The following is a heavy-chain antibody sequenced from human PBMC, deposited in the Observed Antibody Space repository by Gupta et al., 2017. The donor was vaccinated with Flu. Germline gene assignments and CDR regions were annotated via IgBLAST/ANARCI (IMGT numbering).Heavy chain of an antibody. CDR3: AKDRIMDIVATTDKPPLYFDY. CDR2: ISGSGGST. D-gene: IGHD5-12*01. Sequence: EVQLLESGGGLVQPGGSLRLSCAASGFTFSSYAMSWVRQAPGKGLEWVSAISGSGGSTYYADSVKGRFTISRDNSKNTLYLQMNSLRAEDTAVYYCAKDRIMDIVATTDKPPLYFDYWGQGTLVTVSS. J-gene: IGHJ4*02. CDR1: GFTFSSYA. V-gene: IGHV3-23*01.